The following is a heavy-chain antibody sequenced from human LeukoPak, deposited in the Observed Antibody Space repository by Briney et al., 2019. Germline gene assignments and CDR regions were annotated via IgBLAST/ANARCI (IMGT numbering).Heavy chain of an antibody. D-gene: IGHD1-26*01. V-gene: IGHV3-23*01. CDR1: GFTFSSYA. CDR3: AKDRGLVGATPSNFDY. J-gene: IGHJ4*02. CDR2: ISGSGGST. Sequence: PGGSLRLFCAASGFTFSSYAMNWVRQAPGKGLECVSGISGSGGSTYSADSVKGRFTISRDNSKKTVYLQMNSVRAEDTAVYYCAKDRGLVGATPSNFDYWGQGTLVTVSS.